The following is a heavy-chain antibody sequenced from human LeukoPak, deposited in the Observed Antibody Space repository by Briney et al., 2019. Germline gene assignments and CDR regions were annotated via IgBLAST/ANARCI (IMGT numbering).Heavy chain of an antibody. J-gene: IGHJ3*02. CDR1: GFTSNTYA. D-gene: IGHD3-10*01. CDR3: ARLGPMVRGVISGFDI. V-gene: IGHV3-30-3*01. Sequence: GKSLRPSCAASGFTSNTYAMNWVRQAPGKGLEWVVFISYDGTNKYYADSMKGRFTISRDNSKNTVYLQMISLRVEDTAVYYCARLGPMVRGVISGFDIWGQGTMVTVPS. CDR2: ISYDGTNK.